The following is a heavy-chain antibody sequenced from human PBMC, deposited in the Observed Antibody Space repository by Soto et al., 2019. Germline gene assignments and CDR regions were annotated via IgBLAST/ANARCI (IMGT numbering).Heavy chain of an antibody. J-gene: IGHJ4*02. D-gene: IGHD3-22*01. CDR1: GGSISSSSYY. V-gene: IGHV4-39*01. CDR3: ASLTYDSSPNDY. Sequence: QLQLEESGPGLVKPSETLSLTCTVSGGSISSSSYYWGWIRQPPGKGLEWIGSIYYSGSTYYNPSLKSRVTISVDTSKNQFSLKLSSVTAADTAVYYCASLTYDSSPNDYWGQGTLVTVSS. CDR2: IYYSGST.